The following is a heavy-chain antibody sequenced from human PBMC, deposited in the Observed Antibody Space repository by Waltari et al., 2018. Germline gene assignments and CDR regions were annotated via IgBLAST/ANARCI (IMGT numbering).Heavy chain of an antibody. CDR1: GFTFSSYG. V-gene: IGHV3-30*02. J-gene: IGHJ4*02. CDR2: IRYEGSNK. Sequence: QVQLVESGGGVVQPGGSLRLSCAASGFTFSSYGMHWVRQAPGKGLAWVAVIRYEGSNKYYADSVNGRFTISRDNSNNTLYLQMNSLRAEDTAVYYCAKDIGYGDYGWYFDYWGQGTLVTVSS. D-gene: IGHD4-17*01. CDR3: AKDIGYGDYGWYFDY.